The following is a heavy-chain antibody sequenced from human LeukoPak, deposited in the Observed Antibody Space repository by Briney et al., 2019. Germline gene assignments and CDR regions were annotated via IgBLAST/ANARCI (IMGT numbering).Heavy chain of an antibody. V-gene: IGHV3-30*02. CDR3: AKDRGSGGWPNYYYYGMDV. J-gene: IGHJ6*02. CDR1: GFTFSSSG. D-gene: IGHD3-10*01. CDR2: IRYDGSYK. Sequence: GGSLRLSCAASGFTFSSSGMHWVRQAPGKGLGWVAFIRYDGSYKYYADSVRGRFTISRDNSKNTLYLQMNSLRAEDTAVYYCAKDRGSGGWPNYYYYGMDVWGQGTTVTVSS.